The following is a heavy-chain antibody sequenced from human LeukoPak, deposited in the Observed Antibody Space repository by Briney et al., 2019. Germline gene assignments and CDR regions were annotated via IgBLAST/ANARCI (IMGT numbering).Heavy chain of an antibody. D-gene: IGHD4-17*01. Sequence: SETLSLTCTVSGGSVSNHYWSWIRQPPGKGLEWIGYIYYTETTNYNPSLKSRVTISVDTSKNHLSLKLSSVTAADTAVYYCASLGATVPTNAFDIWGQGTMVTVSS. CDR3: ASLGATVPTNAFDI. J-gene: IGHJ3*02. V-gene: IGHV4-59*02. CDR2: IYYTETT. CDR1: GGSVSNHY.